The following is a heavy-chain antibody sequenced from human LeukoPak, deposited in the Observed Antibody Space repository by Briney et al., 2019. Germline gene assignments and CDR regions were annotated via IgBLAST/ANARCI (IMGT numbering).Heavy chain of an antibody. V-gene: IGHV1-69*05. J-gene: IGHJ4*02. D-gene: IGHD6-19*01. CDR1: GGTFSSYA. Sequence: GASVKVSCKASGGTFSSYAISWVRQAPGQGLEWMGGIIPIFGTADYAQKLQGRVTMTTDTSTSTAYMELRSLRSDDTAVYYCARDPGLSSGFDGEVGYYFDYWGQGTLVTVSS. CDR3: ARDPGLSSGFDGEVGYYFDY. CDR2: IIPIFGTA.